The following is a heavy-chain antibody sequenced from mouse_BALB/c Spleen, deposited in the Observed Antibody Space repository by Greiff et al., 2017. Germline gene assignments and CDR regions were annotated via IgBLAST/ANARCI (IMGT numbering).Heavy chain of an antibody. D-gene: IGHD2-3*01. V-gene: IGHV1-66*01. CDR2: IFPGSGNT. Sequence: QVQLQQSGPELVKPGASVKISCKASGYSFTSYYIHWVKQRPGQGLEWIGWIFPGSGNTKYNEKFKGKATLTADTSSSTAYMQLSSLTSEDSAVYFCARGDGYFQFAYWGQGTLVTVSA. J-gene: IGHJ3*01. CDR1: GYSFTSYY. CDR3: ARGDGYFQFAY.